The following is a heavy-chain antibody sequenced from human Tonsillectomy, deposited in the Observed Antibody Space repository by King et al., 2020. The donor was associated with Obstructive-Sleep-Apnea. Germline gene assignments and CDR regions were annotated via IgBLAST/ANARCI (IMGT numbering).Heavy chain of an antibody. D-gene: IGHD3-3*01. CDR2: IYYSGST. J-gene: IGHJ4*02. Sequence: LPLQESGPGLVKPSETLSLTCTVSGGSISSSTYYWGWIRQPPGKGLEWIGSIYYSGSTYYNSSLKSRVTISVDTSKNQFSLKLSSVTAADTAVYYCARGRRTYYDFWSGYYTDWGQGTLVTVSS. V-gene: IGHV4-39*07. CDR1: GGSISSSTYY. CDR3: ARGRRTYYDFWSGYYTD.